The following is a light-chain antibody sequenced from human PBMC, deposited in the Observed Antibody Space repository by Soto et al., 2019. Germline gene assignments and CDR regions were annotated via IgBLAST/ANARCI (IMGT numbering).Light chain of an antibody. J-gene: IGKJ2*01. CDR3: QEYTTYPYT. CDR2: DAS. V-gene: IGKV1-5*01. CDR1: QTFNNY. Sequence: DIQLTQSPSTLSASVGDRVTITCRASQTFNNYLAWYQHKPGTAPKLLIYDASTLESGVLSRFSGSASGTEFTLTITSLQPDDLAMYYCQEYTTYPYTLVQETKLVI.